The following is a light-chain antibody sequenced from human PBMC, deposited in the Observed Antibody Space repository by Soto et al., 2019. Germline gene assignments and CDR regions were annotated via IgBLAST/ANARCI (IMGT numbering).Light chain of an antibody. CDR3: SSFAGSNNFPYV. CDR2: EIN. V-gene: IGLV2-8*01. J-gene: IGLJ1*01. CDR1: SSDVGAYDY. Sequence: QSALTQPPSASGSPGQSVTISCTGTSSDVGAYDYVSWYQQHPGKAPKLMIYEINKRPSGVPDRFSGSKSGNTASLTVSGLQAEDEADYYCSSFAGSNNFPYVLGTGTKVTV.